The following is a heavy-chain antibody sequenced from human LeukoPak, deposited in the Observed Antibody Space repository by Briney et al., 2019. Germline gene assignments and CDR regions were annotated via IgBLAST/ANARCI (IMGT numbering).Heavy chain of an antibody. Sequence: PGGSLRLSCAASGFTFSSYWMHWVRQAPGKGLVWVSRINSDGSSTSYADSVKGRFTISRDNAKNTLYLQMNSLRAEDTAVYYCASGSIFGPMTRPAYYYYYMDVWGKGTTVTVSS. J-gene: IGHJ6*03. D-gene: IGHD3/OR15-3a*01. CDR3: ASGSIFGPMTRPAYYYYYMDV. CDR1: GFTFSSYW. V-gene: IGHV3-74*01. CDR2: INSDGSST.